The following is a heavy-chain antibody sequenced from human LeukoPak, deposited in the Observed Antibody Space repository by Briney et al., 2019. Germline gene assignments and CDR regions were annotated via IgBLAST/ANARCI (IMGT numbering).Heavy chain of an antibody. CDR1: GFIFSDYY. J-gene: IGHJ4*02. V-gene: IGHV3-11*01. CDR3: AKPARTDYADY. Sequence: GGSLRLSCAASGFIFSDYYMSWIRQAPGKGLEWVSYISSSSSTINYADSVKGRFTISRDNAKNSLYLQMNSLRAEDTAVYYCAKPARTDYADYWGQGTLVTVSS. CDR2: ISSSSSTI. D-gene: IGHD1-14*01.